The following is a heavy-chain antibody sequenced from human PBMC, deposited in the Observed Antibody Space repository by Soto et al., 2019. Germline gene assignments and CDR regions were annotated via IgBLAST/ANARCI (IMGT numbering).Heavy chain of an antibody. J-gene: IGHJ4*02. CDR3: TSPVRGSPAENES. CDR2: IRSKANSYAT. CDR1: GFTFSGSA. V-gene: IGHV3-73*01. D-gene: IGHD3-10*01. Sequence: AGGSLRLSCAASGFTFSGSAMHWVRQASGKGLEWVGRIRSKANSYATAYAASVKGRFTISRDDSKNTAYLQMNSLKTEDTAVYYCTSPVRGSPAENESWGQGTLVTVSS.